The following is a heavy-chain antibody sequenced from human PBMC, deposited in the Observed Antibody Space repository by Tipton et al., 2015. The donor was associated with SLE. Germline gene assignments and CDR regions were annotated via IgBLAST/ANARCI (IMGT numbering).Heavy chain of an antibody. CDR3: VRDISGYCTGGLCYSAHFDY. J-gene: IGHJ4*02. CDR2: ISRRADAT. Sequence: GSLRLSCAASQLTVSNNYMSWVRQAPGRGLEWVSSISRRADATFYADSVQGRFTISRDNLKNSLYLQMDNLRAEDTALYYCVRDISGYCTGGLCYSAHFDYWGQGTMVSVSS. D-gene: IGHD2-15*01. CDR1: QLTVSNNY. V-gene: IGHV3-11*04.